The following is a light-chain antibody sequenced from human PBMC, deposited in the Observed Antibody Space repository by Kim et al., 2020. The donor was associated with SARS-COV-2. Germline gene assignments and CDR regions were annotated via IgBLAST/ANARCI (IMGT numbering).Light chain of an antibody. CDR2: GNS. Sequence: QRVTLSCTGTSSNIGAGYDAHWYQQLPGTAPKLLIFGNSKRPSGVPDRISGSKSGTSASLAITGLQTGDEADYYCGTWDSSLSAVVFGGGTQLTVL. CDR3: GTWDSSLSAVV. J-gene: IGLJ2*01. CDR1: SSNIGAGYD. V-gene: IGLV1-40*01.